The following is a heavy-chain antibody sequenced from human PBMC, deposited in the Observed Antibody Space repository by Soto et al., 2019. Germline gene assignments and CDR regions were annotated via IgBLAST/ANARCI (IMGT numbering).Heavy chain of an antibody. D-gene: IGHD3-3*01. CDR1: GGSISSYY. J-gene: IGHJ5*02. CDR2: IYYSGST. CDR3: ARDNYDFWSGYPNWFDP. V-gene: IGHV4-59*01. Sequence: SETLSLTCTVSGGSISSYYWSWIRQPPGKGLEWIGYIYYSGSTNYNPPLKSRVTISVDTSKDQFSLKLSSVTAADTAVYYCARDNYDFWSGYPNWFDPWGQGTLVTVSS.